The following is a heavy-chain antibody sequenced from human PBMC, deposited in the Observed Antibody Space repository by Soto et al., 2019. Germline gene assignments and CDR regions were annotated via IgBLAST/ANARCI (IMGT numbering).Heavy chain of an antibody. V-gene: IGHV3-11*01. CDR1: GFTFSDYY. J-gene: IGHJ5*02. D-gene: IGHD4-17*01. CDR2: ISSSGSTI. CDR3: APYREDYYGGWFGP. Sequence: QVQLVESGGGLVKPGGSLRLSCAASGFTFSDYYMSWIRQAPGKGLEWVSYISSSGSTIYYADSVKGRFTISRYNAKNSLYLQMNSLRAEDTALYYWAPYREDYYGGWFGPWGQGTLVTVSS.